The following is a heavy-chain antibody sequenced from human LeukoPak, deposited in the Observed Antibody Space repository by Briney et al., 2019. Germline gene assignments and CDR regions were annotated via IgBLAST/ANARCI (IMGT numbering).Heavy chain of an antibody. V-gene: IGHV3-23*01. CDR1: GLTFSSYA. J-gene: IGHJ4*02. CDR3: ARGPDYYDSSGRFDY. D-gene: IGHD3-22*01. Sequence: GGSLRLSCAASGLTFSSYAMSWVRQAPGKGLEWVSAISGSSGHTYYADSVKGRFTISRDNSKNTLYLQMNSLRAEDTAVYYCARGPDYYDSSGRFDYWGQGTLVTVSS. CDR2: ISGSSGHT.